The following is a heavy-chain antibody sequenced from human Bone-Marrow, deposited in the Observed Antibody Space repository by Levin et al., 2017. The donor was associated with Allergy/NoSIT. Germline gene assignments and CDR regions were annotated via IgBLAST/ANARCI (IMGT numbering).Heavy chain of an antibody. V-gene: IGHV3-48*01. D-gene: IGHD6-13*01. CDR3: ATDSGAAADPFDR. CDR1: GFTFSTYA. J-gene: IGHJ4*02. CDR2: ISSASTTK. Sequence: LSLTCAGSGFTFSTYAINWVRQAPGKGLEWVSFISSASTTKYYADSVKGRFTVSRDNARNSLYLQMNSLRAEDSAVYYCATDSGAAADPFDRWGQGTLVTVSS.